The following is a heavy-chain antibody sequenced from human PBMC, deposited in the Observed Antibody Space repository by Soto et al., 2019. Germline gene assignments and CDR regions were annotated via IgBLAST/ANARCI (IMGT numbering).Heavy chain of an antibody. V-gene: IGHV1-18*01. CDR1: GYTFTSYG. CDR3: ARFDSSGLIFDY. CDR2: ITPNNGNT. J-gene: IGHJ4*02. D-gene: IGHD6-6*01. Sequence: QVQLVQSGAEVKKPGASVKVSCKASGYTFTSYGISWVRQAPGQGLEWMGWITPNNGNTKYVQKLQGRVTMTTDTSTSTAYMELRSLRSDDPAVYYCARFDSSGLIFDYWGQGTLVTVSS.